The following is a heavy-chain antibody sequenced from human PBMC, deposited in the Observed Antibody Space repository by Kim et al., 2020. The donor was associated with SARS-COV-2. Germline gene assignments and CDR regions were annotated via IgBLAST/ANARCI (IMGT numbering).Heavy chain of an antibody. D-gene: IGHD2-2*01. J-gene: IGHJ4*02. Sequence: GSGGSTAYADAVKGRFTISRDNSKNTLYLQMTSLSAVDTAVYYCSPLPANWGQGTLVTVSS. V-gene: IGHV3-23*01. CDR2: GSGGST. CDR3: SPLPAN.